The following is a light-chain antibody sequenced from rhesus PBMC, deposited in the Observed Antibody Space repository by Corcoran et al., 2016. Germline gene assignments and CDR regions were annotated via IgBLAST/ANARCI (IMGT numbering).Light chain of an antibody. CDR2: AGS. J-gene: IGKJ1*01. V-gene: IGKV1-36*02. CDR1: QGSSDY. CDR3: LQGYSTPWP. Sequence: DIQMTQSPSSLSASVGDRVTITGRASQGSSDYLSWYQQKQGKDPKRLIYAGSSLESGVPSRFSGRGSGTDFTLPISSLQPECFAAYYCLQGYSTPWPFGQGTKVEIK.